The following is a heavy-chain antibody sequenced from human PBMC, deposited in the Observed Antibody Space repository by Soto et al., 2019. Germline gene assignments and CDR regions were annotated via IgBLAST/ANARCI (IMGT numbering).Heavy chain of an antibody. CDR1: GFSLTTSGEG. V-gene: IGHV2-5*02. CDR3: AHRVLRTVFGLVTTTAIYFDF. D-gene: IGHD3-3*01. Sequence: QITLNESGPPVVRPTEPLTLTCRFSGFSLTTSGEGVGWIRQSPGKAPEWLALIYWDDDKRYSASLKSRLTITKDTSNNQVVLTVSDLDPTDTATYYCAHRVLRTVFGLVTTTAIYFDFWGQGTPVAVSS. J-gene: IGHJ4*02. CDR2: IYWDDDK.